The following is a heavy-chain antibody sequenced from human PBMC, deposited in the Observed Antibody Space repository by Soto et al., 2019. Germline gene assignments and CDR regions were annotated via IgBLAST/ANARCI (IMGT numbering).Heavy chain of an antibody. Sequence: GGSLRLSCAASGFTFSNAWMSWVRQAPGKGLEWVGRIKSKTDGGTTDYAAPVKGRFTISRDDSKNTLYLQMNSLKTEDTAVYYCTTDSYVMTTVVNPFDYWGQGTLVTVSS. J-gene: IGHJ4*02. D-gene: IGHD4-17*01. V-gene: IGHV3-15*01. CDR2: IKSKTDGGTT. CDR1: GFTFSNAW. CDR3: TTDSYVMTTVVNPFDY.